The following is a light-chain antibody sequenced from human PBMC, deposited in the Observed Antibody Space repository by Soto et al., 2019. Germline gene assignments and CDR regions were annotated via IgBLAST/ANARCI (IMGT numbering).Light chain of an antibody. CDR3: AAWDDSLSGVV. J-gene: IGLJ3*02. V-gene: IGLV1-47*01. CDR2: RNN. Sequence: QSVLTQPPSASGTPGQRVTISCSGSISNIGSNFIYWYQQFPGTAPKLLSFRNNERPSGVPDRFSGSKSGNSASLAISGLRYEDEAEAHCAAWDDSLSGVVFGGGTTLTVL. CDR1: ISNIGSNF.